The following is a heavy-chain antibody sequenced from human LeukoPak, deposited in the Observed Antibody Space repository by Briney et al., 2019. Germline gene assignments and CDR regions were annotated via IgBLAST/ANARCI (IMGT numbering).Heavy chain of an antibody. V-gene: IGHV3-33*06. J-gene: IGHJ4*02. D-gene: IGHD5-18*01. CDR1: GFTFSSYG. Sequence: PGGSLRLSCAASGFTFSSYGMHWVRQAPGKGLEWVAVIWYDGSNKYYADSVKGRFAISRDNSKNTLYLQMNSLRAEDTAVYYCAKGGISAQLWLDDYWGQGTLVTVSS. CDR2: IWYDGSNK. CDR3: AKGGISAQLWLDDY.